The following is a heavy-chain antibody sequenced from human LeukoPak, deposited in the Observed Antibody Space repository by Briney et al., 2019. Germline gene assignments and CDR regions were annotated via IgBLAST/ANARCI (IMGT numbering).Heavy chain of an antibody. CDR1: GFTFSSYA. CDR3: AKGAYGSGSYYGLFDY. Sequence: PGGSLRLSCAASGFTFSSYAMSWVRQAPGKGLEWVSAISGSGGSTYYADSVKGRFTISRDNSKNTLYLQMNSLRAEDTAVYYCAKGAYGSGSYYGLFDYWGQGTLVTVSS. J-gene: IGHJ4*02. CDR2: ISGSGGST. V-gene: IGHV3-23*01. D-gene: IGHD3-10*01.